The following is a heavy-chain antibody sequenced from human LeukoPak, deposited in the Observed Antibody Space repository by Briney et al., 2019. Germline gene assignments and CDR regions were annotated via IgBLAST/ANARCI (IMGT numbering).Heavy chain of an antibody. J-gene: IGHJ4*02. D-gene: IGHD3-22*01. Sequence: GGSLRLSCAASGFTFSSYSMNWVRQAPGKGLEWVSYISSSSSTIYYADSVKGRFTISRDNAKNSLYLQMNSLRAEDTAVYYCARELAYYYDSSGYYPTRPFDYWGQGTLVTVSS. CDR1: GFTFSSYS. V-gene: IGHV3-48*01. CDR3: ARELAYYYDSSGYYPTRPFDY. CDR2: ISSSSSTI.